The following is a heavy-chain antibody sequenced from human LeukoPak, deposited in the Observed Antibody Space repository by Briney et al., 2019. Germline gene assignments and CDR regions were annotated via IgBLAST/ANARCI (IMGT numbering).Heavy chain of an antibody. D-gene: IGHD2-2*01. CDR1: GYTFTSYG. CDR3: ARDGGYCSSTSCSRTYYYYYYMDA. CDR2: ISAYNGNT. V-gene: IGHV1-18*01. J-gene: IGHJ6*03. Sequence: GASVKVSCKASGYTFTSYGISWVRQAPGQGLEWMGWISAYNGNTNYAQKLQGRVTMTTDTSTSTAYMELRSLRSDDTAVYYCARDGGYCSSTSCSRTYYYYYYMDAWGKGTTVTVSS.